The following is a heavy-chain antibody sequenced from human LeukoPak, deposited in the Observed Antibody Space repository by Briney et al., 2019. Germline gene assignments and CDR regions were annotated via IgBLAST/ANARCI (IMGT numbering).Heavy chain of an antibody. CDR3: ASSEWELPPA. CDR1: GFTFGSYS. J-gene: IGHJ5*02. Sequence: GGSLRLSCAASGFTFGSYSMNWVRQAPGKGLEWVSSISSSSSYIYYADSVKGRFTISRDNAKNSLYLQMNSLRAEDTAVYYCASSEWELPPAWGQGTLVTVSS. D-gene: IGHD1-26*01. V-gene: IGHV3-21*01. CDR2: ISSSSSYI.